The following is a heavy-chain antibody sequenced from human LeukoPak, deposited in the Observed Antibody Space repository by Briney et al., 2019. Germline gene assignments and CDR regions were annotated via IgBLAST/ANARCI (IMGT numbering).Heavy chain of an antibody. CDR2: ISAYNGNT. CDR3: ARARGGGSGYLYYFDY. D-gene: IGHD3-22*01. V-gene: IGHV1-18*01. CDR1: GYTFTSYG. J-gene: IGHJ4*02. Sequence: ASVKASCKASGYTFTSYGISWVRQAPGQGLEWMGWISAYNGNTNYAQKLQGRVTMTTDTSTSTAYMELRSLRSDDTAVYYCARARGGGSGYLYYFDYWGQGTLVTVSS.